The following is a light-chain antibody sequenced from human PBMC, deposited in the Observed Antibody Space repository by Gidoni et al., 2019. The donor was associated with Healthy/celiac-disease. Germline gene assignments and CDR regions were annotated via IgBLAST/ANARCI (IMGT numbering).Light chain of an antibody. CDR1: QSVLYSSNNKNY. Sequence: DIVMTQSPVSLARSLGERATINCKSSQSVLYSSNNKNYLAWYKQKPGQPPKLLIYWASTRESGVPDRFSGSGSGTDFTLTISSLQAEDVAVYYCQQYYSTPRTFGQGTKVEIK. CDR2: WAS. V-gene: IGKV4-1*01. J-gene: IGKJ1*01. CDR3: QQYYSTPRT.